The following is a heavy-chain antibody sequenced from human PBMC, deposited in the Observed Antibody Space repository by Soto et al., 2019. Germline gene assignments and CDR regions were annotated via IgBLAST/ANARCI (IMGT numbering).Heavy chain of an antibody. CDR1: GGSVSDYF. V-gene: IGHV4-34*01. CDR2: INHSGST. D-gene: IGHD2-15*01. J-gene: IGHJ5*02. Sequence: SETLSLTCAVYGGSVSDYFWSWLRQPPGKGLEWIGEINHSGSTTYNPALKSRVTISRDTSKNHFSLHLRSVTAADTAGYYCACSIVRWFDPWVQGTMGTVSS. CDR3: ACSIVRWFDP.